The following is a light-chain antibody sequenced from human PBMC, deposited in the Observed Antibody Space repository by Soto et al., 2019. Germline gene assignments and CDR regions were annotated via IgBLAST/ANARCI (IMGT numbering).Light chain of an antibody. CDR1: SGHSSYT. V-gene: IGLV4-69*01. CDR3: QTWGIGMQV. CDR2: LNSDGSH. Sequence: QLVRTQSPSASASLGASVKLTCTLSSGHSSYTIAWHQQQPEKGPRYLMKLNSDGSHNKGDGIPDRFSGSSSGAERYLTISSLQSEDEADYYCQTWGIGMQVFGGGTKLTVL. J-gene: IGLJ3*02.